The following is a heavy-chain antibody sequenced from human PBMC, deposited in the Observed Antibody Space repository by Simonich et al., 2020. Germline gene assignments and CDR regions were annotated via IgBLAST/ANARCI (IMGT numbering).Heavy chain of an antibody. D-gene: IGHD1-1*01. J-gene: IGHJ4*02. V-gene: IGHV4-34*01. CDR2: INHSGST. CDR1: GGSFSGYY. Sequence: QVQLQQWGAGLLKPSETLSLTCAVYGGSFSGYYWSWIRQPPGKGLEWIGEINHSGSTNNNPALNSRVTISVDTSKNQFSLKLSSVTAADTAVYYCARWTATGYYFDYWGQGTLVTVSS. CDR3: ARWTATGYYFDY.